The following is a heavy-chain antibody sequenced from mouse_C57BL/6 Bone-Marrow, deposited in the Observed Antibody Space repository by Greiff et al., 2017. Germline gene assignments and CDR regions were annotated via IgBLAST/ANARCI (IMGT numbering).Heavy chain of an antibody. CDR1: GFTFSDYY. D-gene: IGHD1-1*01. V-gene: IGHV5-16*01. CDR3: ARDNYYSSSYAPYWYFDV. Sequence: EVQLVESEGGLVQPGSSMKLSCTASGFTFSDYYMAWVRQVPEKGLEWVANSNYDGSSTYYLDSLKSRFIISRDNAKNILYLQMSSLKSEDTATYYCARDNYYSSSYAPYWYFDVWGTGTTDTVSS. J-gene: IGHJ1*03. CDR2: SNYDGSST.